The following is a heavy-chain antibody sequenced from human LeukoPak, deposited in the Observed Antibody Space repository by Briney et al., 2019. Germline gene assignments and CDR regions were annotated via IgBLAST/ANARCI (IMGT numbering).Heavy chain of an antibody. D-gene: IGHD1-20*01. CDR3: TRITYPSFDY. Sequence: SETLSLTCTDSGGSISSSSYYWGWIRQPPGEGLEWIGSFYYSGSTYYNPSLKSRVTISVDTSKNQFSLKLSSVTAADTAVYYCTRITYPSFDYWGQGTLVTVSS. J-gene: IGHJ4*02. CDR2: FYYSGST. CDR1: GGSISSSSYY. V-gene: IGHV4-39*01.